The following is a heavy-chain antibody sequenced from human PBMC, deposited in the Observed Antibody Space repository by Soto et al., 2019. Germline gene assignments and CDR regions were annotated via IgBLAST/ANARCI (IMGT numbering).Heavy chain of an antibody. D-gene: IGHD3-22*01. CDR3: ARVSRPYYDSSGYYTNWFDP. CDR2: IYYSGST. Sequence: SETLSLTCTVSGGSISSYYWSWIRQPPGKGLEWIGYIYYSGSTNYNPSLKSRVTISVDTSKNQFSLKLSSVTAADTAVYYCARVSRPYYDSSGYYTNWFDPWGQGTLVTVSS. V-gene: IGHV4-59*01. CDR1: GGSISSYY. J-gene: IGHJ5*02.